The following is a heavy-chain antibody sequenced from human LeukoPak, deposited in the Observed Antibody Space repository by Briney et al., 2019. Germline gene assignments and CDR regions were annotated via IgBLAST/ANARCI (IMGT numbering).Heavy chain of an antibody. V-gene: IGHV3-30-3*01. Sequence: GGSLRLSCAASGFTFSSYIMHWVRQAPGKGLEWVTVISYDGSNKYYADSVKGRFTISRDNSKNTLYLQMNSLRAEDTAVYYCARGIDFWSGSDYWGQGTLVTVSS. J-gene: IGHJ4*02. D-gene: IGHD3-3*01. CDR3: ARGIDFWSGSDY. CDR2: ISYDGSNK. CDR1: GFTFSSYI.